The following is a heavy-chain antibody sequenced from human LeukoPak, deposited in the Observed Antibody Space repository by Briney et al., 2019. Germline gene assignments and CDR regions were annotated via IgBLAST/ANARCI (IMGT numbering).Heavy chain of an antibody. CDR3: ARGGYCSSTSCYEDAFDI. CDR2: IIPIFGTA. V-gene: IGHV1-69*06. J-gene: IGHJ3*02. D-gene: IGHD2-2*01. CDR1: GGTFSSYA. Sequence: SVKVSCKASGGTFSSYAISWVRQAPGQGLEWMGGIIPIFGTAHYAQKFQGRVTITADKSTSTAYMELSSLRSEDTAFYYCARGGYCSSTSCYEDAFDIWGQGTMVTVSS.